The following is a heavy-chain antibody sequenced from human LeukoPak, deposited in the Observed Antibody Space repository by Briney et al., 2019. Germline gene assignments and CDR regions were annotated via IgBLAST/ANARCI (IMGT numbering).Heavy chain of an antibody. CDR3: ARGEITIFGVVINWFDP. J-gene: IGHJ5*02. Sequence: ASVKVSCKASGYTFTSYGISWVRQAPGQGLEWMGWISAYNGNTNYAQKLQGRVTMTTDTSTSTAYMELRSLRSDDTAVYYCARGEITIFGVVINWFDPWGQGTLVTVSS. CDR1: GYTFTSYG. V-gene: IGHV1-18*01. D-gene: IGHD3-3*01. CDR2: ISAYNGNT.